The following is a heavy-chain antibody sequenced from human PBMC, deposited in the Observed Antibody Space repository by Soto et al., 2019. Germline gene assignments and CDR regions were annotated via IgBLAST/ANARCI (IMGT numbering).Heavy chain of an antibody. J-gene: IGHJ3*02. CDR3: ASRKGYCSGGSCYTGGGAFDI. Sequence: QVQLQESGPGLVKPSQTLSLTCTVSGGSISSGGYYWSWIRQHPGKGLEWIGYIYYSGSTYYNPSLKSRVTISVDTSKSQFSLKLSSVTAADTAVYYCASRKGYCSGGSCYTGGGAFDIWGQGTMVTVSS. V-gene: IGHV4-31*03. CDR1: GGSISSGGYY. CDR2: IYYSGST. D-gene: IGHD2-15*01.